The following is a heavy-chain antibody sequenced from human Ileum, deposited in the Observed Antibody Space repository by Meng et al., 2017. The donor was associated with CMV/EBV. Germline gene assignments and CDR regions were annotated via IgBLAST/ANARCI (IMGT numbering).Heavy chain of an antibody. CDR3: AAGFNPADY. Sequence: GESLKISCAASGFTFSSYWMHWVRQAPGKGLLWVSRISTDGNSATYADSVKGRFTISRDNAKNTLYLQMSNLRAEDTAVYYCAAGFNPADYWGQGTLVTVAS. J-gene: IGHJ4*02. CDR2: ISTDGNSA. V-gene: IGHV3-74*01. CDR1: GFTFSSYW. D-gene: IGHD1-14*01.